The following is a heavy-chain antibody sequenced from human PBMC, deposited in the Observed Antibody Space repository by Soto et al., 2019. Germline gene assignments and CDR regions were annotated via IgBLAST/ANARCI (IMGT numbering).Heavy chain of an antibody. D-gene: IGHD3-22*01. Sequence: PGGSLRLSCAASGFTFSSYAMSWVRQAPVKGLEWVSAISGSGGSTYYADSVKGRFTISRDNSKNTLYLQMNSLRAEDTAVYYCAKSQYYDSSGYYPPVYYFDYWGQGTLVTVSS. CDR2: ISGSGGST. J-gene: IGHJ4*02. CDR1: GFTFSSYA. CDR3: AKSQYYDSSGYYPPVYYFDY. V-gene: IGHV3-23*01.